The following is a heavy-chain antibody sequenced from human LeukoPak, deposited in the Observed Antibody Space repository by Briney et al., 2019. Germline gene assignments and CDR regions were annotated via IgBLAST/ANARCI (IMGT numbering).Heavy chain of an antibody. Sequence: SGELCCSASGYIFSSYYMNWWGQAAGQGVEWMRIINPSGGSTSYAQKFQGRVTMTRDTSTSTVYMELSSLRSEDTAVYYCARQTYGGSNWFDPWGQGTLVTVSS. CDR3: ARQTYGGSNWFDP. CDR1: GYIFSSYY. V-gene: IGHV1-46*01. D-gene: IGHD4/OR15-4a*01. CDR2: INPSGGST. J-gene: IGHJ5*02.